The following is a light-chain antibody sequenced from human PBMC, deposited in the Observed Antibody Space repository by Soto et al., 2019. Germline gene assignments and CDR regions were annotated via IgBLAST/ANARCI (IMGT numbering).Light chain of an antibody. Sequence: QPVLTQPPSASGTPGQRVTISCSGSSSNIGNNTVNWYQQLPGTAPKLLIYGNNHRTSGVPDRFSGSKSGTSASLANSGLQSEDEADYFCAAWDDRLNGPVFGGGTKLTVL. CDR2: GNN. CDR3: AAWDDRLNGPV. V-gene: IGLV1-44*01. J-gene: IGLJ3*02. CDR1: SSNIGNNT.